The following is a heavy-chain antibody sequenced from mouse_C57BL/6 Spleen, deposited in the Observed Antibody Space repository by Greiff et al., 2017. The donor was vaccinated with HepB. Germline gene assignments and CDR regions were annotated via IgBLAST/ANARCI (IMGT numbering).Heavy chain of an antibody. CDR1: GYTFTSYW. V-gene: IGHV1-64*01. J-gene: IGHJ2*01. D-gene: IGHD4-1*01. Sequence: QVQLQQPGAELVKPGASVKLSCKASGYTFTSYWMHWVKQRPGQGLEWIGMIHPNSGSTNYNEKFKSKATLTVDKSSSTAYMQLSSLTSEDSAVYYGARGGTGTKGYYFDYWGQGTTLTVSS. CDR3: ARGGTGTKGYYFDY. CDR2: IHPNSGST.